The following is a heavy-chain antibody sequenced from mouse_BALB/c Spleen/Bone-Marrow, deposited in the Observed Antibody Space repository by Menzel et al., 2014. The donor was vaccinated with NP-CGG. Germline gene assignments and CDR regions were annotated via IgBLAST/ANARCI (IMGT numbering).Heavy chain of an antibody. CDR3: ARDYDYDY. V-gene: IGHV5-6-3*01. D-gene: IGHD2-4*01. J-gene: IGHJ2*01. CDR1: GFTFSSYG. CDR2: INSNGGST. Sequence: VKLVESGGGLVQPGGSLKLSCAASGFTFSSYGMSWVRQTPDKRLELVATINSNGGSTYYPDSVKGRFTISRDNAKNTLYLQMSSLKSEDTAMYYCARDYDYDYWGQGTTLTVSS.